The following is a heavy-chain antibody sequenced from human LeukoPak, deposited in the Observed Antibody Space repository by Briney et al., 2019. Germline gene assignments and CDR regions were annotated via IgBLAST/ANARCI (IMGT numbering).Heavy chain of an antibody. CDR1: GGTFSSYA. CDR3: ARSHWGYDSSGYPQPIEYFQH. D-gene: IGHD3-22*01. V-gene: IGHV1-2*02. Sequence: ASVKVSCKASGGTFSSYAISWVRQAPGQGLEWMGGVNPNSGGTDYAQKFQGRVTMTRDTSISTAYMELSRLRSDDTAVYYCARSHWGYDSSGYPQPIEYFQHWGQGTLVTVSS. CDR2: VNPNSGGT. J-gene: IGHJ1*01.